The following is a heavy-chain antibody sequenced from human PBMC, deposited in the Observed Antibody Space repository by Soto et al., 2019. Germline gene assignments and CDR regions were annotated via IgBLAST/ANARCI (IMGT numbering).Heavy chain of an antibody. V-gene: IGHV3-74*01. J-gene: IGHJ4*02. CDR1: VFNFRGYS. D-gene: IGHD6-19*01. CDR2: INGAGSST. CDR3: ATNVACTSPDKY. Sequence: GGLLRLSCAVSVFNFRGYSINCLRQAPGTGVVWVARINGAGSSTKYADSVKGRFTISRDNAKNTLYLQMNSLRVEDMAVYYSATNVACTSPDKYWGQGTLVTVSS.